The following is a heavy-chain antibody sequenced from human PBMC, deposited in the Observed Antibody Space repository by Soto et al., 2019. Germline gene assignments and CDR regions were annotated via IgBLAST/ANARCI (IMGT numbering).Heavy chain of an antibody. Sequence: EVQLVESGGGLVQPGRSLRLSCAASGFTFDDYAMHWVRQAPGKGLEWASGISWNSGSIGYADSVKGRFTISRDNAKNSRYLQMSSLRAEDTALYYCAKDKGSGYANYYYYGMDVWGQGTTVSVSS. CDR3: AKDKGSGYANYYYYGMDV. J-gene: IGHJ6*02. V-gene: IGHV3-9*01. CDR1: GFTFDDYA. CDR2: ISWNSGSI. D-gene: IGHD5-12*01.